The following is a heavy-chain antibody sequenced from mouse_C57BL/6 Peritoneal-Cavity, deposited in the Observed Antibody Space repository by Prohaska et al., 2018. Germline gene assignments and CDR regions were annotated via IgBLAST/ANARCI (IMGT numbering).Heavy chain of an antibody. CDR2: IRLKAENYAK. J-gene: IGHJ2*01. CDR3: TDPAPGY. Sequence: EVKLEESGGGLVQPGGSMKLSCVSSGFTFSNYWMNWVRQVSDKGLEWVAQIRLKAENYAKQYAESVKGRFTVSRDDSKRSVYLQMNNLRAEDTGRYYCTDPAPGYWGHGTTLTVSS. CDR1: GFTFSNYW. V-gene: IGHV6-3*01.